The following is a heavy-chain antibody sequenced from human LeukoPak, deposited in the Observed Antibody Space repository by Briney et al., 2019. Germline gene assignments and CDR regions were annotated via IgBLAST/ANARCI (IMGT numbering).Heavy chain of an antibody. CDR3: ASPLGPPPGY. V-gene: IGHV3-48*02. CDR2: IRAYSTAT. CDR1: GFSFSYYI. J-gene: IGHJ4*02. Sequence: GGSLSLFCVASGFSFSYYIMNWVRQAPGKGLEWIAHIRAYSTATYYADSAKGRFTVSRDDANNALYLQMNSLKDEDTALYFCASPLGPPPGYWGQGTLVTVSS.